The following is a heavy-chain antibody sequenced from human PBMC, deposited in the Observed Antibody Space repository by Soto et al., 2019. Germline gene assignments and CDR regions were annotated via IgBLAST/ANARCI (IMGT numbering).Heavy chain of an antibody. V-gene: IGHV3-23*01. CDR3: ARDCSSSSCSVWRY. CDR1: GFSLKNYA. Sequence: EAQLLESGGDLVQPGGSLRLSCAASGFSLKNYAMTWVRQAPGKGLEWVSGITGSGDKTYYADSVKGRFIISRDNSENTLYLQMDSLRAEDTALYYCARDCSSSSCSVWRYWGQGTQVTVSS. CDR2: ITGSGDKT. D-gene: IGHD2-2*01. J-gene: IGHJ4*02.